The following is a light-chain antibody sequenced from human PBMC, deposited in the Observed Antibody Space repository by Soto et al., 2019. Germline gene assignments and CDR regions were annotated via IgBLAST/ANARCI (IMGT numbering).Light chain of an antibody. J-gene: IGKJ3*01. CDR3: QQYDSLPPFT. CDR1: QDIIIS. CDR2: DAS. V-gene: IGKV1-33*01. Sequence: DIQMTQSPSSLSASVGDRVTITCQASQDIIISLNWYQQQPGKAPKLLIYDASNLETGVPSRFSGSGSGTNFTFTISGLQPEDIATYYCQQYDSLPPFTFGPGTKVDFK.